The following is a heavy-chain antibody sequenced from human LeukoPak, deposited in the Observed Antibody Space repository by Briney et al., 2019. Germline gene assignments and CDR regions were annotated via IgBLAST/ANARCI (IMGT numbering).Heavy chain of an antibody. CDR1: GGSISSYY. D-gene: IGHD3-10*01. CDR3: ARGTGRVRGVRFPYYYDYYMDV. V-gene: IGHV4-4*07. CDR2: IYTSGST. J-gene: IGHJ6*03. Sequence: SETLSLTCTVSGGSISSYYWSWIRQPAGKGLEWIGRIYTSGSTNYNPSLKSRVTMSVDTSKNQFSLKLSSVTAADTAVYYCARGTGRVRGVRFPYYYDYYMDVWGKGTTVTVSS.